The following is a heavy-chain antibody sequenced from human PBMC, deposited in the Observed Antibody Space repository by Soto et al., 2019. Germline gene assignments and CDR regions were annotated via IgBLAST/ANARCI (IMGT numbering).Heavy chain of an antibody. Sequence: QVQLQQWGAGLLKPSETLSLTCAVYGGSFSGYYWTCIRQPPGTGLEWIGEINNGGSTNYNLSLMSPVTISVDTSKYQFSLELTSVTAADTAVYYCARDKITGLFGYWGQRTLVTVSS. V-gene: IGHV4-34*01. J-gene: IGHJ4*02. CDR2: INNGGST. CDR1: GGSFSGYY. D-gene: IGHD2-8*02. CDR3: ARDKITGLFGY.